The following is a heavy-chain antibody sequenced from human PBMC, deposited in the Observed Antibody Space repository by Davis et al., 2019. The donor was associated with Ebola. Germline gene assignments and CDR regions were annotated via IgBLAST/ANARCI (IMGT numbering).Heavy chain of an antibody. V-gene: IGHV3-23*01. J-gene: IGHJ4*02. CDR2: ITGSGGST. D-gene: IGHD3-10*01. CDR3: AKDRVRFDY. Sequence: GGFLRLSGAASGFTFSSNAMSWVRQAPGKGLEWVSSITGSGGSTYYADSVKGRFTISRDNSKNTLYLQMNSLRAEDTAVYYCAKDRVRFDYWGQGTLVTVSS. CDR1: GFTFSSNA.